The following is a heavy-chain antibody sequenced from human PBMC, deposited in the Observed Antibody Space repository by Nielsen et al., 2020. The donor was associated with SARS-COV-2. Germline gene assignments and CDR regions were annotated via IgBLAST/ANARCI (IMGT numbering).Heavy chain of an antibody. V-gene: IGHV5-51*04. CDR1: GYSFTSYW. Sequence: GGSLRLSCKGSGYSFTSYWIGWVRQMPGKGLEWMGIIYPGDSDTRYSPSFQGQVTISADKPISTAYLQWSSLKASDTAMYYCARGPPAISLFDYWGQGTLVTVSS. CDR2: IYPGDSDT. J-gene: IGHJ4*02. CDR3: ARGPPAISLFDY.